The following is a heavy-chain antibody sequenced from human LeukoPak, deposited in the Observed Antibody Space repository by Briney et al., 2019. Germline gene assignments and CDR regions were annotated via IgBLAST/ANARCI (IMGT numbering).Heavy chain of an antibody. J-gene: IGHJ5*02. CDR3: ARRLIGFDT. V-gene: IGHV4-39*01. D-gene: IGHD3-22*01. CDR1: GGPISSSSHY. CDR2: IHYSGTT. Sequence: SSETLSLTCTVSGGPISSSSHYWGWIRQPPGKGLEWIGDIHYSGTTYYNPSLKSRVTISVDTSKNQFSLKLTSVTAADTAVYYCARRLIGFDTWGQGTLVTVSS.